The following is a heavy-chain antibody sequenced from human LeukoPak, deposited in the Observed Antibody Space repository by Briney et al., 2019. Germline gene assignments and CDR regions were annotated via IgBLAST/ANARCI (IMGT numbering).Heavy chain of an antibody. CDR3: ASPGGDKPPTDGSWFSGSYYYYYYMDV. J-gene: IGHJ6*03. D-gene: IGHD3-10*01. CDR1: EFSVGSNY. V-gene: IGHV3-66*01. CDR2: IYSGGST. Sequence: GGSLRLSCAASEFSVGSNYMTWVRQAPGKGLEWVSLIYSGGSTYYADSVKGRFTISRDNSKNTLYLQMSSLRAEDTAVYYCASPGGDKPPTDGSWFSGSYYYYYYMDVWGKGTTVTVSS.